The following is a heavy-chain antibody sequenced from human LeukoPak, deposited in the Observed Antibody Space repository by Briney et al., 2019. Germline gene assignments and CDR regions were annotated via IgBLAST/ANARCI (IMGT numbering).Heavy chain of an antibody. V-gene: IGHV4-39*01. Sequence: SETLSLTCTVSGGSISSRSYYWGWIRQPPGKGLEWIGSIYYSGSTYYNPSLKSRVTISVDTSKNQFSLKLSSVTAADTAVYYCARIGAGLGLDYWGQGTLVTVSS. CDR3: ARIGAGLGLDY. CDR1: GGSISSRSYY. J-gene: IGHJ4*02. CDR2: IYYSGST. D-gene: IGHD3-16*01.